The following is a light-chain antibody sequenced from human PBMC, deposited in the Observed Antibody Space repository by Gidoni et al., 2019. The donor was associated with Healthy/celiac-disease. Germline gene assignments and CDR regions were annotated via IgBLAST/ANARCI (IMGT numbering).Light chain of an antibody. CDR3: QQYDNLPWT. CDR1: QDISNY. CDR2: DAS. Sequence: DIQMTQSPSSLSASVGDRVTITCQASQDISNYLNWYQQKPGKAPKLLIYDASNLETGVPSRFSRSGSGTDFTFTISSRQPEDIATYYCQQYDNLPWTFGQGTKVEIK. V-gene: IGKV1-33*01. J-gene: IGKJ1*01.